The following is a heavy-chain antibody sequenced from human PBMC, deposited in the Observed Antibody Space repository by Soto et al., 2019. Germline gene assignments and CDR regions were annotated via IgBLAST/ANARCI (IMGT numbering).Heavy chain of an antibody. D-gene: IGHD6-13*01. J-gene: IGHJ6*02. CDR3: AKGTAAYYYYGMDV. V-gene: IGHV3-9*01. CDR1: GFTFDDYA. Sequence: LRLSCAASGFTFDDYAMHWVRQAPGKGLEWVSGISWNSGSIGYADSVKGRFTISRDNAKNSLYLQMNSLRAEDTALYYCAKGTAAYYYYGMDVWGQGTTVTVSS. CDR2: ISWNSGSI.